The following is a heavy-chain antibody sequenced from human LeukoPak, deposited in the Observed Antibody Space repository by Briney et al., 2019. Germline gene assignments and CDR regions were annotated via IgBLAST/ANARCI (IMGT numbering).Heavy chain of an antibody. CDR2: IHYNGIT. J-gene: IGHJ6*03. CDR3: ARGNSSLYYYYYMDV. V-gene: IGHV4-59*08. D-gene: IGHD6-13*01. Sequence: SETLSLTCTVSGSMYNYYWSWIRQPPGKGLEWIGYIHYNGITNYNPSLKSRVTISVDTSKNQFSLKLSSVTAADTAVYYCARGNSSLYYYYYMDVWGKGTTVTVSS. CDR1: GSMYNYY.